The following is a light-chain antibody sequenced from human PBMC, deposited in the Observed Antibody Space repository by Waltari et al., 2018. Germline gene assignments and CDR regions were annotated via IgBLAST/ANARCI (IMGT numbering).Light chain of an antibody. CDR2: DAS. J-gene: IGKJ4*01. CDR3: QQYNTYSRT. V-gene: IGKV1-5*01. Sequence: DIQMTQSPSTLPASVGDRVTITRRASLGVSTWLAWYQQKPGKAPKLLIYDASSLESGVPLRFSGSGSGTEFTLTISSLQPDDFATYYCQQYNTYSRTFGGGTKVEIK. CDR1: LGVSTW.